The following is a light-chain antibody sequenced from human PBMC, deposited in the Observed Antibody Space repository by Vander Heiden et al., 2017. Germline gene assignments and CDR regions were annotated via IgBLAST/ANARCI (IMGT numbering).Light chain of an antibody. J-gene: IGKJ2*01. CDR2: DAS. CDR3: QQYNNWPPYT. CDR1: QSVSSN. Sequence: EIVMTQSPATLSVSPGERATLSCRASQSVSSNLAWYQQKPGQAPRLLIYDASTRASGIPARFSGSGSGTEFTLTISSLQSEDFAVYYCQQYNNWPPYTFGQGTNLE. V-gene: IGKV3D-15*01.